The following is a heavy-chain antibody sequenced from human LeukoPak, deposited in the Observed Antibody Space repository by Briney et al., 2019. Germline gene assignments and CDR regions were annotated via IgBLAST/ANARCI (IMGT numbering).Heavy chain of an antibody. D-gene: IGHD3-3*01. CDR2: INHSGST. V-gene: IGHV4-34*01. J-gene: IGHJ6*03. CDR1: GGSFSGYY. Sequence: PSETLSLTCAVYGGSFSGYYWSWIRQPPGKGLEWIGEINHSGSTNYNPSLKSRVTISVDTSKNQFSLKLSSVTAADTAVYYCARTCSGANRNGRWAWSGYYITDRVYTYYYYYYYMDVWGKGTTVTVSS. CDR3: ARTCSGANRNGRWAWSGYYITDRVYTYYYYYYYMDV.